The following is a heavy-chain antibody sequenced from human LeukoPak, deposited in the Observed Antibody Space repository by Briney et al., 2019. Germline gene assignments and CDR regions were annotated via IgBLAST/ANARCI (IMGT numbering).Heavy chain of an antibody. CDR3: ARGEYSGSYYYFAY. J-gene: IGHJ4*02. CDR1: GYTFVAHY. V-gene: IGHV1-2*02. D-gene: IGHD1-26*01. CDR2: INPNSGVS. Sequence: GASVKVSCKSSGYTFVAHYIHWMRQTSGQGLEWIGWINPNSGVSKFAQSFQGRVTITRNTSISTSYMELNSLRSEDTAVYYCARGEYSGSYYYFAYWGQGTLVTVSS.